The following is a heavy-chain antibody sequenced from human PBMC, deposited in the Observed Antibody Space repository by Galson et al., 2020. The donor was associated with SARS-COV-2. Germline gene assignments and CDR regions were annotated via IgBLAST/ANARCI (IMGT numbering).Heavy chain of an antibody. D-gene: IGHD5-18*01. J-gene: IGHJ4*02. CDR3: ARDEDGYNDF. V-gene: IGHV3-7*03. CDR1: GFTFSTNW. Sequence: PGGSLRLSCAASGFTFSTNWMSWVRQAPGKGLEWVANIKQDGSDRYHADSVKGRFTISSDYPKNSMYLQMNSLRVEDTATYFCARDEDGYNDFWGRGTLVTVSS. CDR2: IKQDGSDR.